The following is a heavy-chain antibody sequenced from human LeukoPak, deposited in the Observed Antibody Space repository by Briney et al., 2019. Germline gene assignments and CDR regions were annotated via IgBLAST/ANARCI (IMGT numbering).Heavy chain of an antibody. V-gene: IGHV3-15*01. Sequence: GGPLRLSCAASGFTFSNAWMSWVRQAPGKGLEWVGRIKSKTDGGTTDYAPPGRGRFTISRDDSKNSLYLQMDSLKTEDTAVYYSWSGYYDRTGYADFDYWGQGTLVTVSS. D-gene: IGHD3-22*01. CDR1: GFTFSNAW. J-gene: IGHJ4*02. CDR3: WSGYYDRTGYADFDY. CDR2: IKSKTDGGTT.